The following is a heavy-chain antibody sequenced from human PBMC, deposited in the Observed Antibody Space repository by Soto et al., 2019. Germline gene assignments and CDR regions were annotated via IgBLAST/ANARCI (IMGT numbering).Heavy chain of an antibody. CDR1: GGSISSYY. D-gene: IGHD4-17*01. CDR3: ARDRATGTTSDYYYGMDV. V-gene: IGHV4-59*01. J-gene: IGHJ6*02. Sequence: PSETLSLTCTASGGSISSYYWSWIRQPPGKGLEWIGYIYYSGSTNYNPSLKSRVTISVDTSKNQFSLKLSSVTAADTAVYYCARDRATGTTSDYYYGMDVWGQGTTVTAP. CDR2: IYYSGST.